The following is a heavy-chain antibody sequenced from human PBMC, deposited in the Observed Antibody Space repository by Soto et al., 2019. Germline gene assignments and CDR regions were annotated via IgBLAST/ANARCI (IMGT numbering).Heavy chain of an antibody. CDR1: GFTVSSNY. Sequence: GGSLRLSCAASGFTVSSNYMSWVRQAPGKGLEWVSVIYSGGSTYYADSVKGRFPISRDNSKNTLYLQMNSLRAEDTAVYYCARDNLYYGMDVWGQGTTVTVSS. V-gene: IGHV3-53*01. CDR2: IYSGGST. J-gene: IGHJ6*02. CDR3: ARDNLYYGMDV.